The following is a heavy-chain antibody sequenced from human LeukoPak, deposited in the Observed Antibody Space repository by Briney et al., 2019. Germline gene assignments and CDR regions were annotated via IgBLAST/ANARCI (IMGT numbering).Heavy chain of an antibody. V-gene: IGHV1-46*01. J-gene: IGHJ4*02. D-gene: IGHD3-10*01. Sequence: GASVKVSCKASGYTFTSYHMHWVRQAPGQGLEWMGIINPSGGSTSYAQKFQGRVTMTRDMSTSTVYMELSSLRSEDTAVYYCAYSLRFGDFDYWGQGTLVTVSS. CDR2: INPSGGST. CDR3: AYSLRFGDFDY. CDR1: GYTFTSYH.